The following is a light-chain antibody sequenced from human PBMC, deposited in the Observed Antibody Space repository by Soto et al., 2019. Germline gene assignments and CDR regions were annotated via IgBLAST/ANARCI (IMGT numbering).Light chain of an antibody. CDR2: DVS. CDR1: SSDVGGYDY. CDR3: QAWGTGIVV. Sequence: QPVLTQPASVSGSPGQSITISCTGTSSDVGGYDYVSWYQQHPGNAPKLIIYDVSSRPSGVSNRFSGSKSGSTASLTISGLQAEDEADYYCQAWGTGIVVFGGGTKLTVL. V-gene: IGLV2-14*03. J-gene: IGLJ2*01.